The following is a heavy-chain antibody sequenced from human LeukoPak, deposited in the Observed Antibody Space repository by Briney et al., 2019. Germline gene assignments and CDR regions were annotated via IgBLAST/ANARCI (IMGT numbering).Heavy chain of an antibody. D-gene: IGHD3-10*01. CDR2: ISTTTYT. J-gene: IGHJ4*02. CDR1: GFTFSSYS. CDR3: ARGNYFDY. Sequence: GGSLRVSCAASGFTFSSYSMHWVRQAPGKGLEWVSSISTTTYTYYADSVKGRFTISRDNAKNSLYLQMNSLRAEDTGVYYCARGNYFDYWGQGTLVTVSS. V-gene: IGHV3-21*01.